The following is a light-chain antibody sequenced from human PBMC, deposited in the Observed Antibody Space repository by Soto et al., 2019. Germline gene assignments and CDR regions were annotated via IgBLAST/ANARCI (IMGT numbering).Light chain of an antibody. J-gene: IGKJ5*01. CDR1: QSVSSY. CDR3: EQRCSAIT. V-gene: IGKV3-11*01. Sequence: DSVVTQSTATLSLSPGERATLCCRASQSVSSYLAWFQQRPGQAPRLLIYDASNRATGIPARFSGRGSGTDFTLTCSSLEPEDFAVYYCEQRCSAITFCQGTRLEVK. CDR2: DAS.